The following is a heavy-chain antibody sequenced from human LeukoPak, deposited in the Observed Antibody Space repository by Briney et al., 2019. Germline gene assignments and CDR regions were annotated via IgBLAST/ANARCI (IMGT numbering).Heavy chain of an antibody. D-gene: IGHD1/OR15-1a*01. CDR1: GGTFSSYA. V-gene: IGHV1-69*05. CDR3: AKEKSPGTNDAFDI. CDR2: IIPIFGTA. J-gene: IGHJ3*02. Sequence: GASVKVSCKASGGTFSSYAISWVRQAPGQGLEWMGGIIPIFGTANYAQKFQGRVTITTDESTSTAYMELSSLRSEDTAVYYCAKEKSPGTNDAFDIWGQGTMVTVSS.